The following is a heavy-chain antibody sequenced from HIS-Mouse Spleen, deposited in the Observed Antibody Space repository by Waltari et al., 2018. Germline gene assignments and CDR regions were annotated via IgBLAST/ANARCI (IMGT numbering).Heavy chain of an antibody. CDR3: AKVASPEYFDL. J-gene: IGHJ2*01. V-gene: IGHV3-30*18. CDR2: ISYDGSNK. CDR1: GFTFRSYG. Sequence: QVQLVESGGGVVQPGRSLRLSCAASGFTFRSYGMHWVRQAPGKGLEWVAVISYDGSNKYYADSVKGRFTISRDNSKNTLYLQMNSLRAEDTAVYYCAKVASPEYFDLWGRGTLVTVSS.